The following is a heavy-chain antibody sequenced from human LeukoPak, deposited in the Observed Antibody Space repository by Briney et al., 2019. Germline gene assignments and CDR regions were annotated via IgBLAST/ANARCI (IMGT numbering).Heavy chain of an antibody. Sequence: GGSLRLSCAASGFTFSSYAVSWVRQAPGKGLEWVSAISGSGGSTYYADSVKGRFTISRDNSKNTLYLQMNSLRAEDTAVYYCAKLSDILTGYSPADSNYFDYWGQGTLVTVSS. CDR3: AKLSDILTGYSPADSNYFDY. J-gene: IGHJ4*02. V-gene: IGHV3-23*01. CDR2: ISGSGGST. D-gene: IGHD3-9*01. CDR1: GFTFSSYA.